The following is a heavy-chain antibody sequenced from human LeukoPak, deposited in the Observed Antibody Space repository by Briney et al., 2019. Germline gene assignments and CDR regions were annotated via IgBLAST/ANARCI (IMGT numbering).Heavy chain of an antibody. V-gene: IGHV1-2*02. D-gene: IGHD3-22*01. CDR3: AMSHDYYDSSGYYYFDY. J-gene: IGHJ4*02. CDR2: INPNNGGT. Sequence: GASVKVCCKASGSPFTGYYMNWVGQAARHRLGWMRWINPNNGGTNYAQKFQGRVTMTRDTSISTAYMELSRLRSDDTAVYYCAMSHDYYDSSGYYYFDYWGQGTLVTVSS. CDR1: GSPFTGYY.